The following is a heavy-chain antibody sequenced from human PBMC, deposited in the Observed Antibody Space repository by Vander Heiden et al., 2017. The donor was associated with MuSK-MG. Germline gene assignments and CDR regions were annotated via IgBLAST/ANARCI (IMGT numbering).Heavy chain of an antibody. Sequence: EVQLSESGGGLLQPGGSLAPSCAASGCTLSSYAMSWVRQAPGKGLEWVSAISGSGGSTYYADSVKGRFTISRDNSKNTLYLQMNSLRAEDTAVYYCAKDVLLWFGESPDYWGQGTLVTVSS. J-gene: IGHJ4*02. CDR1: GCTLSSYA. D-gene: IGHD3-10*01. V-gene: IGHV3-23*01. CDR3: AKDVLLWFGESPDY. CDR2: ISGSGGST.